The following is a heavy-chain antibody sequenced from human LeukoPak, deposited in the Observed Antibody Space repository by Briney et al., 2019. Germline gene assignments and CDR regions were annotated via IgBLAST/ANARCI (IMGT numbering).Heavy chain of an antibody. CDR3: ARDRGIAAAGTDYYYYYYMDV. CDR2: INQSGST. CDR1: GGSFRSYY. V-gene: IGHV4-34*01. Sequence: SETLSLTCAVYGGSFRSYYWSWIRQPPGKGLEWIGEINQSGSTNYNPSLRSRVTILVDTSKNQFSLKLSSVTAADTAVYYCARDRGIAAAGTDYYYYYYMDVWGKGTTVTVSS. D-gene: IGHD6-13*01. J-gene: IGHJ6*03.